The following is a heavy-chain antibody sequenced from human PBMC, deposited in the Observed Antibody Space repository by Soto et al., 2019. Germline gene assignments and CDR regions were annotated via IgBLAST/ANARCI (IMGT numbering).Heavy chain of an antibody. J-gene: IGHJ6*03. V-gene: IGHV3-30*18. CDR1: GFTFSSYG. CDR3: AKDKVPQRVVPAASVYYYYYMDV. CDR2: ISYDGSNK. D-gene: IGHD2-2*01. Sequence: QVQLVESGGGVVQPGRSLRLSCAASGFTFSSYGMHWARQAPGKGLEWVAVISYDGSNKYYADSVKGRFTISRDNSKNTLYLQMNSLRAEDTAVYYCAKDKVPQRVVPAASVYYYYYMDVWGKGTTVTVSS.